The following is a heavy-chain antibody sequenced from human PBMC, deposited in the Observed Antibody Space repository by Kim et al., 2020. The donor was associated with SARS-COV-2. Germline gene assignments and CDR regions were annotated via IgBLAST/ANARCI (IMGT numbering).Heavy chain of an antibody. V-gene: IGHV3-30*04. CDR2: IAHDGSYQ. CDR1: GFTFSSYP. J-gene: IGHJ4*02. Sequence: GGSLRLSCVASGFTFSSYPMYWVRQAPGKGLEWVTLIAHDGSYQYHSDSVEGRFTISRDNSKNTVDLQMNSLRPEDTAVYYCARGWEPPRGFYLDHWGQGTLVTVSS. CDR3: ARGWEPPRGFYLDH. D-gene: IGHD1-26*01.